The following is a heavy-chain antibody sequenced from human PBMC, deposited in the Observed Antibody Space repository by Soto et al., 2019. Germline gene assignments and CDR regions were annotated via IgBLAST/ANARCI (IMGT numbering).Heavy chain of an antibody. CDR1: GYTFTSYG. D-gene: IGHD3-10*01. V-gene: IGHV1-18*01. CDR3: ARDRSGWLLWFGELFQTSYYFDY. J-gene: IGHJ4*02. CDR2: ISAYNGNT. Sequence: ASVKVSCKASGYTFTSYGISWVRQAPGQGLEWMGWISAYNGNTNYAQKLQGRVTMTTDTSTSTAYMELRSLRSDDTAVYYCARDRSGWLLWFGELFQTSYYFDYWGQGTLVTVSS.